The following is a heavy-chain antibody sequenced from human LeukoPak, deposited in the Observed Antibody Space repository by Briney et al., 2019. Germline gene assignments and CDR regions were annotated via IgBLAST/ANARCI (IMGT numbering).Heavy chain of an antibody. CDR3: ARDLRELYYYDSSGYFDY. D-gene: IGHD3-22*01. Sequence: GGSLRLSCAASGFTFSSYSMNWVRQAPGKGLEWVSSISSSSSYIYCADSVKGRFTISRDNAKNSLYLQMNSLRAEDTAVYYCARDLRELYYYDSSGYFDYWGQGTLVTVSS. CDR2: ISSSSSYI. J-gene: IGHJ4*02. V-gene: IGHV3-21*01. CDR1: GFTFSSYS.